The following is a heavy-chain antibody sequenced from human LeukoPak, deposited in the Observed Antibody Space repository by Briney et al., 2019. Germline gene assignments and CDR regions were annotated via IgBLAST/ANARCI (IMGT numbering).Heavy chain of an antibody. CDR2: IYYSGST. CDR3: ARVVLPEYYDYVWGSYRYNWFDP. CDR1: GGSISSYY. V-gene: IGHV4-59*01. Sequence: SETLSLTCTVSGGSISSYYWRWIRQPPGKGLEWIGYIYYSGSTNYNPSLKSRVTISVDTSKNQFSLKLSSVTAADTAVYYCARVVLPEYYDYVWGSYRYNWFDPWGQGTLVTVSS. J-gene: IGHJ5*02. D-gene: IGHD3-16*02.